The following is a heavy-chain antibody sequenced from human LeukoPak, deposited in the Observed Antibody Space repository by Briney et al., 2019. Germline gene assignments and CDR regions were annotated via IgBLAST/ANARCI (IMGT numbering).Heavy chain of an antibody. J-gene: IGHJ5*02. V-gene: IGHV4-34*01. D-gene: IGHD2-2*01. CDR3: ARGKGYCSSTSCSYNWFDP. CDR2: INHSGST. Sequence: SETLSLTCAVYGGSFSGYYWSWIRQPPGKGLEWIGEINHSGSTNYNPSLKSRVTISVDTSKNQFSLKLSSVTAADTAVYYCARGKGYCSSTSCSYNWFDPWGQGNLVTVSS. CDR1: GGSFSGYY.